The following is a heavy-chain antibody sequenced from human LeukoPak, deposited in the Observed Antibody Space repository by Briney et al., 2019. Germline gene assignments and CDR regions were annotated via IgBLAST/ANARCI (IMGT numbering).Heavy chain of an antibody. D-gene: IGHD3-9*01. CDR1: GGSISSYY. V-gene: IGHV4-59*08. CDR2: IYYSGST. Sequence: SETLSLTCTVSGGSISSYYWSWIRQPPGKGLEWNGYIYYSGSTNYNPSLKSRVTISVDTSKNQFSLKLSSVTAADTAVYYCAFFFSSRRRHTISIPGYYYYGMDVWGQGTTVTVSS. CDR3: AFFFSSRRRHTISIPGYYYYGMDV. J-gene: IGHJ6*02.